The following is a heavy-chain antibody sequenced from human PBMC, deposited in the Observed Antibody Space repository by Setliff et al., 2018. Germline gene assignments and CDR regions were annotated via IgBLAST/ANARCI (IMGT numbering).Heavy chain of an antibody. CDR1: GFTFGDYA. V-gene: IGHV3-49*04. CDR3: ARFHWGGDSSGYYYDYYYYGMDV. D-gene: IGHD3-22*01. J-gene: IGHJ6*02. Sequence: GALRLSCTASGFTFGDYAMSWVRQAPGKGLEWVGFIRSKAYGGTTEYAASVKGRFTISRDDSKSIAYLQMNSLRAEDTAVYYCARFHWGGDSSGYYYDYYYYGMDVWGQGTTVTVSS. CDR2: IRSKAYGGTT.